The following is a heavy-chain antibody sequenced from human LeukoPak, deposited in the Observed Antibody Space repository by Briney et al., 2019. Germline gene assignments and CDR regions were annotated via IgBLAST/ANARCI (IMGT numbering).Heavy chain of an antibody. CDR3: ARDSGGRGWFDP. Sequence: PGGSLRLSCAASGFTFSSYGMHWVRQAPGKGLEWVANIKKDGSEKYYVDSVKGRFTISRDNAKTSLYLQMNSLRAEDTAVYYCARDSGGRGWFDPWGQGTLVTVSS. J-gene: IGHJ5*02. CDR1: GFTFSSYG. CDR2: IKKDGSEK. V-gene: IGHV3-7*01. D-gene: IGHD2-15*01.